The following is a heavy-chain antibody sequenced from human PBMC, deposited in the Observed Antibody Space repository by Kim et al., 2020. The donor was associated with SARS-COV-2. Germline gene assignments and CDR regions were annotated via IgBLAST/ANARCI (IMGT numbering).Heavy chain of an antibody. CDR2: IYYSGST. CDR3: ATGTGDGEDY. J-gene: IGHJ4*02. CDR1: GGSISSGGYY. Sequence: SETPSLTCTVSGGSISSGGYYWSWIRQHPGKGLEWIGYIYYSGSTYYNPSLKSRVTISVDTSKNQFSLKLSSVTAADTAVYYCATGTGDGEDYWGQGTLVTVSS. D-gene: IGHD7-27*01. V-gene: IGHV4-31*03.